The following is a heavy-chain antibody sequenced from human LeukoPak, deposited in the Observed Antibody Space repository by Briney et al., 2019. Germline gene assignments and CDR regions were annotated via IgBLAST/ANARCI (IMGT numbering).Heavy chain of an antibody. CDR1: GFMSSNYY. D-gene: IGHD3-10*01. J-gene: IGHJ6*03. CDR3: ARGGYGHNMDV. Sequence: HPGGSLRLSCVGSGFMSSNYYMYWVRQAPGKGLVWVSRIKNAGIDTIYADSVKGRFTVSRDNAKNTVYLQMSSLRAEDTAVYYCARGGYGHNMDVWGEGTTVTVSS. CDR2: IKNAGIDT. V-gene: IGHV3-74*01.